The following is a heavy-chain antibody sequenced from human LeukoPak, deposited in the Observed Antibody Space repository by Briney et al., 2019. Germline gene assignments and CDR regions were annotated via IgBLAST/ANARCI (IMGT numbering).Heavy chain of an antibody. CDR1: GGSISIYY. V-gene: IGHV4-59*01. J-gene: IGHJ4*02. D-gene: IGHD1-26*01. CDR2: IYNSGST. Sequence: SETLSLTCTVPGGSISIYYWSWVRQPPGKGLEWIGYIYNSGSTTYNPSLKSRATISVDTSKNQFSLKLTSMTAADTAFYYCVRDRELHYWGQGILVTVSS. CDR3: VRDRELHY.